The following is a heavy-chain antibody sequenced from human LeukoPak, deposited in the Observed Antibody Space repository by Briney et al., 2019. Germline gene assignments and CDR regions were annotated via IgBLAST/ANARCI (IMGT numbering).Heavy chain of an antibody. J-gene: IGHJ6*04. CDR1: GFTFSSYE. V-gene: IGHV3-48*03. Sequence: GGSLRLSCAASGFTFSSYEMNWVRQAPGKGLEWVSYISSGGSTIYYADSVKGRFTISRDNAKNSLYLQMNSLRAEDTAVYYCAELGITMIGGVWGKGTTVTISS. D-gene: IGHD3-10*02. CDR2: ISSGGSTI. CDR3: AELGITMIGGV.